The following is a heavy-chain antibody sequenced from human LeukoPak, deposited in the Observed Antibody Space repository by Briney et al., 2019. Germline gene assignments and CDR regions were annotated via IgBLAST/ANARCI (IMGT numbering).Heavy chain of an antibody. CDR3: ARHMKLELPASSGYCYGMDV. J-gene: IGHJ6*02. V-gene: IGHV3-7*01. D-gene: IGHD1-7*01. Sequence: GGSLRLSCAVAVFIFSNYLMTLGRQAPGKGLEWVANIKQDGRENYYVDSVKARFTISRDNAKNSMYLQMNSLRAENTDVYYCARHMKLELPASSGYCYGMDVWGRGTTVTVSS. CDR2: IKQDGREN. CDR1: VFIFSNYL.